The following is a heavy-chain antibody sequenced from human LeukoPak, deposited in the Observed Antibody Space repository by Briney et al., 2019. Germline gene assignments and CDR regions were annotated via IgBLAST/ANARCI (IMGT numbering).Heavy chain of an antibody. D-gene: IGHD3-22*01. V-gene: IGHV1-2*02. CDR3: ARDGHLYYDSSGYYPDAFDI. Sequence: ASVKVSCKASGYTFTGYYMHWVRQAPGQGLEWMGWINPNSGGTNYAQKFQGRVTMTRDTSISTAYMELSRLRSDDTALYYCARDGHLYYDSSGYYPDAFDIWGQGTMVTVSS. J-gene: IGHJ3*02. CDR2: INPNSGGT. CDR1: GYTFTGYY.